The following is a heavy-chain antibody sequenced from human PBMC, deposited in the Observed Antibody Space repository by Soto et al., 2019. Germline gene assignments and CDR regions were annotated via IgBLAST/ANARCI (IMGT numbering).Heavy chain of an antibody. CDR3: ARPTYCSGGSCYSWFDP. CDR2: INSDGSST. Sequence: GGSLRLSCAASGFTFSSYWMHWVRQAPGKGLVWVSRINSDGSSTSYADSVKGRFTISRDNAKNTLYLQMNSLRAEDTAVYYCARPTYCSGGSCYSWFDPWGQGTLVTVSS. J-gene: IGHJ5*02. CDR1: GFTFSSYW. V-gene: IGHV3-74*01. D-gene: IGHD2-15*01.